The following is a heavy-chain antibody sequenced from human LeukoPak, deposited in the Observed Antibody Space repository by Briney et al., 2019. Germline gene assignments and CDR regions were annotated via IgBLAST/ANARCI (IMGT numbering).Heavy chain of an antibody. CDR3: ARPMTGTGLTYYYYGMDI. CDR2: INPNSGGT. J-gene: IGHJ6*02. CDR1: GYTLTGYY. Sequence: ASVKVSCKASGYTLTGYYLHWVRQAPGQGLEWLGWINPNSGGTHYAQKFQGRVTVTRDTSISTAYMELNSLRSEDTALYYCARPMTGTGLTYYYYGMDIWGQGTTVTVAS. V-gene: IGHV1-2*02. D-gene: IGHD1-1*01.